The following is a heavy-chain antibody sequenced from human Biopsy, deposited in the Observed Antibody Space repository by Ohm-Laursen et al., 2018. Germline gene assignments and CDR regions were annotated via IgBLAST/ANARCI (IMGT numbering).Heavy chain of an antibody. D-gene: IGHD2-15*01. CDR3: ARRGSGGRSFDH. Sequence: SDTLSLTCVVSGGSISSFYWTWIRQPPGKGPEWIGDISDSGSTNYKPSLKSRVIISVDTSKNQFSLNLISVTAADTAVYYCARRGSGGRSFDHWGQGTLVTVSS. J-gene: IGHJ4*02. CDR1: GGSISSFY. V-gene: IGHV4-59*08. CDR2: ISDSGST.